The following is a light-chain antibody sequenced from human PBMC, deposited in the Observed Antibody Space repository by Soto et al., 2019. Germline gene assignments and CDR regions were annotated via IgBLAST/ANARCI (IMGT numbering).Light chain of an antibody. V-gene: IGLV3-21*04. CDR2: YDS. J-gene: IGLJ2*01. CDR3: QVWDSSSDHLAV. Sequence: SYELTQPPSVSVAPGKTARITCGGNNIGSKSVHWYQQKPGQAPVLVIYYDSDRPSRIPERFSGSNSGNTATLTISRVEAGDEADYYCQVWDSSSDHLAVFGGGTKVTVL. CDR1: NIGSKS.